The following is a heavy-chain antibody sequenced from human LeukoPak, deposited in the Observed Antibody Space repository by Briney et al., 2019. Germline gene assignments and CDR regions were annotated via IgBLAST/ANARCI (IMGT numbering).Heavy chain of an antibody. J-gene: IGHJ4*02. CDR3: AKSILEYYYDSSGYYYYFDY. CDR1: GFTFSDFW. CDR2: ISGSGGST. D-gene: IGHD3-22*01. Sequence: GGSLRLSCAASGFTFSDFWMSWVRQAPGKGLEWVSAISGSGGSTYYADSVKGRFTISRDNSKNTLYLQMNSLGAEDTAVYYCAKSILEYYYDSSGYYYYFDYWGQGTLVTVSS. V-gene: IGHV3-23*01.